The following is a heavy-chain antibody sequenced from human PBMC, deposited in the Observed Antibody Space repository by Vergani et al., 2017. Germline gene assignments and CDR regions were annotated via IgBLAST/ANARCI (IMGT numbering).Heavy chain of an antibody. CDR3: ARRRYCSSTSCYFHWFDP. Sequence: QVQLQESGPGLVKPSETLSLTCTVSGGSVSSGSYYWSWIRQPPGKGLEWIGYIYYSGSTNYNPSLKSRVTISVDTSKNQFSLKLSSVTAADTAVYYCARRRYCSSTSCYFHWFDPWGQGTLVTVSS. CDR1: GGSVSSGSYY. J-gene: IGHJ5*02. CDR2: IYYSGST. D-gene: IGHD2-2*01. V-gene: IGHV4-61*01.